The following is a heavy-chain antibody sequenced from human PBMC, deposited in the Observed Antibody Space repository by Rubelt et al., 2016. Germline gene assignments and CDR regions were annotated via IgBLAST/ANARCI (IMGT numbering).Heavy chain of an antibody. CDR2: ISTSGSTI. D-gene: IGHD3-16*01. CDR3: ATGGGIDY. V-gene: IGHV3-48*01. J-gene: IGHJ4*02. Sequence: SFSMSWVRQVPGKGLEWVSWISTSGSTIFYADSVKGRFTISRDNARDNAKSSLYLQMDSLRADDTAVYYCATGGGIDYWGQGTLVTVSS. CDR1: SFS.